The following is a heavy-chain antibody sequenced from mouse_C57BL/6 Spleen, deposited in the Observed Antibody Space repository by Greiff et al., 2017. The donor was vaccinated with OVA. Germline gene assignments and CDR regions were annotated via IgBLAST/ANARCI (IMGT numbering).Heavy chain of an antibody. V-gene: IGHV1-69*01. J-gene: IGHJ2*01. CDR3: ATWDGDYY. CDR2: IDPSDSYT. CDR1: GYTFTSYW. D-gene: IGHD4-1*01. Sequence: QVQLQQPGAELVMPGASVKMSCKASGYTFTSYWMHWVKQRPGQGLEWIGEIDPSDSYTNYNQKFKGKSTLTVDKSSSTAYMQLSSLTSEDSAVYYCATWDGDYYWGQGTTLTVAS.